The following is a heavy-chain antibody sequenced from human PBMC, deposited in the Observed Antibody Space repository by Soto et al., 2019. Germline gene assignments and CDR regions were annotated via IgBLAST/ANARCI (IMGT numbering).Heavy chain of an antibody. CDR1: GYTFTSYG. D-gene: IGHD6-19*01. Sequence: QVQLVQSGAEVKKPGASVKVSCKASGYTFTSYGISWVRQAPGQGLEWMGWISAYNGNTNYAQKLQGRVTMTTDTSTSTAYMELRSLRADDTAVYYCARVGYSSGWYAIQRWFDYWGQGTLVTVSS. CDR3: ARVGYSSGWYAIQRWFDY. CDR2: ISAYNGNT. V-gene: IGHV1-18*01. J-gene: IGHJ4*02.